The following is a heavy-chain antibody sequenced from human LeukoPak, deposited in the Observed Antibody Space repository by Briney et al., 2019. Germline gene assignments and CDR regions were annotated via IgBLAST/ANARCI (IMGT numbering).Heavy chain of an antibody. V-gene: IGHV4-59*01. CDR1: VDSIRDYY. Sequence: PSETLSLTCNVSVDSIRDYYWSWVRQPPGKGLEWIGYITYTGSTNYNPSLKSRLAMSIDTSNKRFSLSLSSVTSADTAVYFCARALGVLSGVFDLWGQGAMVIVSS. CDR2: ITYTGST. CDR3: ARALGVLSGVFDL. D-gene: IGHD3-10*01. J-gene: IGHJ3*01.